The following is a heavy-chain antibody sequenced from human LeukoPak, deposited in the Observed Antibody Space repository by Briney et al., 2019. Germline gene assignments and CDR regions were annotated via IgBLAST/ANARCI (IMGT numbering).Heavy chain of an antibody. J-gene: IGHJ4*02. CDR3: ARQDHTMVRGVIISKGHYFGY. CDR1: GYSISSGYY. CDR2: IYHSGST. Sequence: SETLSLTCAVSGYSISSGYYWGWIRQPPGKGLEWIGSIYHSGSTYYNPSLKSRVTISVDTSKNQFSLKLSSVTAADTAVYYCARQDHTMVRGVIISKGHYFGYWGQGTLVTVSS. D-gene: IGHD3-10*01. V-gene: IGHV4-38-2*01.